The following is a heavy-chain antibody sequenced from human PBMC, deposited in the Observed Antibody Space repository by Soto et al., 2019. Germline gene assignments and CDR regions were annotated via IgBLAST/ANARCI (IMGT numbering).Heavy chain of an antibody. CDR3: ARAGLSSRYYYFDY. V-gene: IGHV4-30-2*01. Sequence: QLQLQESGSGLVKPSQTLSLTCAVSGGSVTSGNYAWSWLRQPPGEGLEWIGYIYHSGNTYYNPYIRSRVTISLDRSKNQFSLMLNSVTAADTAVYYCARAGLSSRYYYFDYWGQGSLVTVSS. D-gene: IGHD1-26*01. CDR2: IYHSGNT. CDR1: GGSVTSGNYA. J-gene: IGHJ4*02.